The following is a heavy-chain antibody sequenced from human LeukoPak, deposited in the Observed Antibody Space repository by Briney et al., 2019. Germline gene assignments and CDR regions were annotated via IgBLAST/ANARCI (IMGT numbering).Heavy chain of an antibody. CDR1: RFSFSDYD. CDR3: AKDSEGEGYYYGMDV. CDR2: ISYDGSNK. J-gene: IGHJ6*02. Sequence: GGSLRLSCRASRFSFSDYDMHWVRQAPGKGLEWVAVISYDGSNKYYADSVKGRFTISRDNSKNTLYLQMNSLRAEDTAVYYCAKDSEGEGYYYGMDVWGQGTTVTVSS. D-gene: IGHD3-10*01. V-gene: IGHV3-30*18.